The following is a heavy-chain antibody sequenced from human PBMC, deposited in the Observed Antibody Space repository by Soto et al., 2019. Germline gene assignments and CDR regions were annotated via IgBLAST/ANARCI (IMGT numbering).Heavy chain of an antibody. CDR3: ASASKQLVREVWYYYYYMDV. J-gene: IGHJ6*03. Sequence: ASVKVSCKASGGTFSSYTISWVRQAPGQGLEWMGRIIPILGIANYAQKFQGRVTITADKSTSTAYMELSSLRSEDTAVYYCASASKQLVREVWYYYYYMDVWGKGTTVTVSS. V-gene: IGHV1-69*02. CDR2: IIPILGIA. CDR1: GGTFSSYT. D-gene: IGHD6-6*01.